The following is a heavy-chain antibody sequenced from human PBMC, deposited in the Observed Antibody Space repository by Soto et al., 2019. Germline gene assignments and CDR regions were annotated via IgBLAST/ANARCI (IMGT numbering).Heavy chain of an antibody. J-gene: IGHJ3*02. CDR3: ARDKEYSGYGMAFDI. CDR2: ISSNGGST. D-gene: IGHD5-12*01. V-gene: IGHV3-64*01. Sequence: GGSLGLSCAASGFTFSSYAMHWVRQAPGKGLEYVSAISSNGGSTYYANSVKGRFTISRDNSKNTLYLQMGSLRAEDMAVYYCARDKEYSGYGMAFDIWGQGTMVTVSS. CDR1: GFTFSSYA.